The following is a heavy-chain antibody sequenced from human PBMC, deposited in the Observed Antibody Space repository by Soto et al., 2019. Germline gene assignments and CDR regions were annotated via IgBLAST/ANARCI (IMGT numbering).Heavy chain of an antibody. CDR3: VRDGWYSSGYFDQ. D-gene: IGHD6-19*01. CDR2: ISSSSSYI. J-gene: IGHJ4*02. Sequence: GGSLRLSCAASGFTFSSYSMNWVRQAPGKGLEWVSSISSSSSYIYYADSVKGRFAISRDNGKKALYLQMNSLRADDTAVYNCVRDGWYSSGYFDQWGQGTQVTVSS. V-gene: IGHV3-21*01. CDR1: GFTFSSYS.